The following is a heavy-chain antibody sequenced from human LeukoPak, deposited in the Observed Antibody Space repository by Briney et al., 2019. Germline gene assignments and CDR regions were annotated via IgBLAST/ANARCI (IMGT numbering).Heavy chain of an antibody. CDR2: IIPILGIA. CDR3: ARDPYGSGSQPSDY. J-gene: IGHJ4*02. D-gene: IGHD3-10*01. CDR1: GGTFSSYA. V-gene: IGHV1-69*04. Sequence: ASVKVSCKASGGTFSSYAISWVRQAPGQGLEWMGRIIPILGIANYAQKFQGRVTITADKSTSTAYMELSSLRSEDTAVYYCARDPYGSGSQPSDYWGQGTLVTVPS.